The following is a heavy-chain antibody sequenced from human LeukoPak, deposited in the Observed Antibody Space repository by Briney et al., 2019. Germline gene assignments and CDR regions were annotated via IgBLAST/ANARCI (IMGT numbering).Heavy chain of an antibody. V-gene: IGHV4-34*01. Sequence: PSETLSLTCAVYGGSFSGYYWSWIRQPPGKGLEWIGEINHSGSTNYNPSLKSRVTISVDTSKNQFSLKLSSVTAADTAVYYCANGVMVYAIRAWFDPWGQGTLVTVSS. D-gene: IGHD2-8*01. CDR1: GGSFSGYY. J-gene: IGHJ5*02. CDR2: INHSGST. CDR3: ANGVMVYAIRAWFDP.